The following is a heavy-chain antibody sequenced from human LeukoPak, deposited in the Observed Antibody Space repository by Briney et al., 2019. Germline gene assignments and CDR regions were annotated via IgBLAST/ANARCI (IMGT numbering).Heavy chain of an antibody. J-gene: IGHJ3*02. V-gene: IGHV7-4-1*02. CDR2: INTNTGNP. CDR3: ARVLEGDYTNAFDI. Sequence: ASVNVSCKASGYTFTSYAMNWVRQAPGQGLEWMGWINTNTGNPTYAQGFTGRFVFSLDTSVSTAYLQISSLKAEDTAVYYCARVLEGDYTNAFDIWGQGTMVTVSS. D-gene: IGHD4-17*01. CDR1: GYTFTSYA.